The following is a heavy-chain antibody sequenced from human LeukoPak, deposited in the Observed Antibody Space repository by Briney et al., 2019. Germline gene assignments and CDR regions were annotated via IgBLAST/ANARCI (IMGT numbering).Heavy chain of an antibody. CDR2: ISYDGSNK. CDR1: GFTFSSYA. J-gene: IGHJ4*02. CDR3: ARGGIYCSSTSCAFPMGGY. Sequence: GGSLRLSCAASGFTFSSYAMHWVRQAPGKGLEWVAVISYDGSNKYYADSVKGRFTISRDNSKNTLYLQMNGLRAEDTAVYYCARGGIYCSSTSCAFPMGGYWGQGTLVTVSS. V-gene: IGHV3-30-3*01. D-gene: IGHD2-2*01.